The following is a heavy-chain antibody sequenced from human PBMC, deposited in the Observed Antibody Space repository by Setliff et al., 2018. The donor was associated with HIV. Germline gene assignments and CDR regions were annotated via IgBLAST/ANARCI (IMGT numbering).Heavy chain of an antibody. J-gene: IGHJ2*01. D-gene: IGHD1-26*01. CDR3: AGRSPKLGSLWYFDL. CDR1: GYTFTSYG. Sequence: GASVKVSCKTSGYTFTSYGISWVRQAPGQGLEWMGWISSYNDNTKYAKKLQGRVTMTTDTSTSTAYMELRSLRSDDTAVYYCAGRSPKLGSLWYFDLWGRGTLVTVSS. V-gene: IGHV1-18*01. CDR2: ISSYNDNT.